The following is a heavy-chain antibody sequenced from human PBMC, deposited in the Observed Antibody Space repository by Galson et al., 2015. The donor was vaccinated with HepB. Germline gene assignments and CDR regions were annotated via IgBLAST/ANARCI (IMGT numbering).Heavy chain of an antibody. CDR1: GFTFSGSA. D-gene: IGHD2-21*01. J-gene: IGHJ3*02. Sequence: SLRLSCAASGFTFSGSAMHWVRQASGKGLEWVGRIRSKANSYATAYAASVKGRFTISRDDSKNTAYLQMNSLKTEDTAVYYCTSILTYSLPIWGQGTMVTVSS. CDR2: IRSKANSYAT. CDR3: TSILTYSLPI. V-gene: IGHV3-73*01.